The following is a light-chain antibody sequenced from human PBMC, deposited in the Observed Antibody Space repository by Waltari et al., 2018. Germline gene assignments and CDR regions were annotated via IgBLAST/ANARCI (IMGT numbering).Light chain of an antibody. V-gene: IGKV3-15*01. Sequence: EIVMTQSPATLSVSPGERATLSCRASQSVSSNLAWYQQKPGQAPRLLIYGASTRATGIPARFSGSRSGTEFTLTISSLQSEDFAVVYCQQYNNWPSVTFGQGTKLEIK. J-gene: IGKJ2*01. CDR3: QQYNNWPSVT. CDR1: QSVSSN. CDR2: GAS.